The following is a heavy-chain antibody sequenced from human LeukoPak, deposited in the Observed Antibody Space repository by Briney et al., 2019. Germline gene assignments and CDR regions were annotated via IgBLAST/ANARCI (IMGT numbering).Heavy chain of an antibody. CDR1: GYTFTSYG. Sequence: GASVKVSCKASGYTFTSYGISWVRQAPGQGLEWMGWISAYNGNTNYAQELQGRVTMTTDTSTSTAYMELRSLRSDDTAVYYCARDDGAYCGGDCYPDYWGQGTLVTVSS. CDR2: ISAYNGNT. J-gene: IGHJ4*02. D-gene: IGHD2-21*02. V-gene: IGHV1-18*01. CDR3: ARDDGAYCGGDCYPDY.